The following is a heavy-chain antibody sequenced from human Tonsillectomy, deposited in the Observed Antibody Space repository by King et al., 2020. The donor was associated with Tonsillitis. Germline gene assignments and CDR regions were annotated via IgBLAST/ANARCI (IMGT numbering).Heavy chain of an antibody. V-gene: IGHV4-34*01. Sequence: VQLQQWGAGLLKPSETLSLTCAVYGGSFSDYYWSWIRQPPGKGLEWIGDINHSGSTNYNPSLKSRVTISVDTSKNQFSLKLSSVTAAETAVYYCARRSGRVRKVAYWYFDLWGRGSLVTVSS. CDR3: ARRSGRVRKVAYWYFDL. J-gene: IGHJ2*01. D-gene: IGHD1-14*01. CDR2: INHSGST. CDR1: GGSFSDYY.